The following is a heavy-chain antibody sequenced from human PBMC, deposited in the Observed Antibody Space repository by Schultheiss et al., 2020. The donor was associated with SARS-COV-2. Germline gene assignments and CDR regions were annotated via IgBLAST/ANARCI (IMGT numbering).Heavy chain of an antibody. CDR1: GYTFTGYY. CDR3: ARGPIVVVPANYYYYMDV. V-gene: IGHV1-2*06. D-gene: IGHD2-2*01. J-gene: IGHJ6*03. CDR2: INPNSGGT. Sequence: ASVKVSCKASGYTFTGYYMHWVRQAPGQGLEWMGRINPNSGGTNYAQKFQGRVTMTRDTSISTAYMELSRLRSDDTAVYYCARGPIVVVPANYYYYMDVWGKGTTVTVSS.